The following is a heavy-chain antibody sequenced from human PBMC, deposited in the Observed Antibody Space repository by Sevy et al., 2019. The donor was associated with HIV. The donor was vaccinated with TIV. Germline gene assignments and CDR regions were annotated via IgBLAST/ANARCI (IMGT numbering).Heavy chain of an antibody. Sequence: GESLKISCAASGFTFSSYGMHWVRQAPGKGLEWVAVISYDGSNKYYADSVKGRFTISRDNSKNTLYLQMNSLRAEDTAVYYCAMMHSSGSNLDYWGQGTLVTVSS. CDR2: ISYDGSNK. V-gene: IGHV3-30*03. D-gene: IGHD6-19*01. CDR1: GFTFSSYG. CDR3: AMMHSSGSNLDY. J-gene: IGHJ4*02.